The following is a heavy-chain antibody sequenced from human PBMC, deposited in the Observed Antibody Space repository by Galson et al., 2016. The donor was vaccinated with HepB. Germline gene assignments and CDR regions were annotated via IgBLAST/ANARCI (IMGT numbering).Heavy chain of an antibody. CDR3: ARDDETYGDPDF. D-gene: IGHD4/OR15-4a*01. V-gene: IGHV3-30*03. Sequence: SLRLSCAASGFTFSTYGMHWVRQAPGKGLEWVAVISYDRSNKNYAASVKGRFTISRDNSKNTLYLEMTSLRVEDTAVYYCARDDETYGDPDFWGQGALVTVSS. J-gene: IGHJ4*02. CDR1: GFTFSTYG. CDR2: ISYDRSNK.